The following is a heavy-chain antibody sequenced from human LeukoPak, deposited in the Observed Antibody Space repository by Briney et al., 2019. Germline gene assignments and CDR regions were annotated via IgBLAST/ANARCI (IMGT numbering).Heavy chain of an antibody. CDR2: ITTGGST. V-gene: IGHV3-66*01. CDR3: ARVGDSSSWYDLDY. CDR1: GLTVSSNY. J-gene: IGHJ4*02. D-gene: IGHD6-13*01. Sequence: GGSLRLSCAAAGLTVSSNYMSWVRQAPGKGLEWVSTITTGGSTNHADSVKGRFSISRDNAKNTLYLQMNSLRAEDTAVYYCARVGDSSSWYDLDYWGQGTLVTVSS.